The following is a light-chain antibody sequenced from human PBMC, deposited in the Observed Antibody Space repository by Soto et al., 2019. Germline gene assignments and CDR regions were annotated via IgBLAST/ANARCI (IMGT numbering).Light chain of an antibody. V-gene: IGKV3D-15*01. CDR1: QSISSN. Sequence: IVMNQSPATLSVSPGERATLSCRASQSISSNLAWYQQKPGQAPRLLIYDASNRATGIPARFSGSGSGTDFTLTISSLEPEDFAVYYCQQYNNWPPWTFGQGTIVDIK. CDR2: DAS. J-gene: IGKJ1*01. CDR3: QQYNNWPPWT.